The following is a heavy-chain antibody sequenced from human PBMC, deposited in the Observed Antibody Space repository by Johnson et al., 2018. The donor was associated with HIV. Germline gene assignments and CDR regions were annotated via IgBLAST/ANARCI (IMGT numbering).Heavy chain of an antibody. CDR1: GLSFSNFG. J-gene: IGHJ3*02. D-gene: IGHD3-22*01. V-gene: IGHV3-30*03. CDR3: ARDEITMIVVAGDAFDI. Sequence: VQLVESGGGVVQPGKSLTLSCVGSGLSFSNFGIHWVRQAPGKGPEWVAVISFDGNLKKYADSVKGRFTISRDNSKNTLYLQMNSLRAEDTAVYYCARDEITMIVVAGDAFDIWGQGTMVIVSS. CDR2: ISFDGNLK.